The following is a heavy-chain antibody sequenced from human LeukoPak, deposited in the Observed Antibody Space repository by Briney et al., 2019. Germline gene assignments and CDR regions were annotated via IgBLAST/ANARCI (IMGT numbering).Heavy chain of an antibody. Sequence: GSLRLSCATSGFPFSSDGLHWVRQAPGKGLEWVSIISYDGVAKHYGDSVKGRFTISRDNSKNTLYLEMSSLRPEDTAVYYCAKGMSRDSYYFDYWGQGTLVTVSS. CDR2: ISYDGVAK. D-gene: IGHD5-24*01. CDR1: GFPFSSDG. V-gene: IGHV3-30*02. CDR3: AKGMSRDSYYFDY. J-gene: IGHJ4*02.